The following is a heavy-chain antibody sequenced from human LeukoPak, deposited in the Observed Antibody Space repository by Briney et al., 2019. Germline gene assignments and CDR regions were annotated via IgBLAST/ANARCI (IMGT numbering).Heavy chain of an antibody. CDR2: ISSSGNT. CDR1: GFTFSTFS. D-gene: IGHD4-23*01. Sequence: GGSLRLSCVASGFTFSTFSMNWVRQAPGKGLEWVSSISSSGNTYYGDSVKGRFTISRDNAKNSLYLQMNSLRADDMAVYYCARDPYYGSNSRYYYYYGMDVWGQGTTVTVSS. J-gene: IGHJ6*02. V-gene: IGHV3-21*01. CDR3: ARDPYYGSNSRYYYYYGMDV.